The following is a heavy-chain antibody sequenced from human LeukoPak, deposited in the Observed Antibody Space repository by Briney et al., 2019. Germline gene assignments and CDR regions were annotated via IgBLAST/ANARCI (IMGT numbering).Heavy chain of an antibody. CDR1: GFTFSSYW. Sequence: GGSLRLSCAASGFTFSSYWMSWVRQAPGKGLEWVANIKQDGSEKYYVDSVKGRFTISRDNAKNSLYLQMNSLRAEDTAVYYCARERDTYYYDSSGSSLDYWGQGTLVTVSS. D-gene: IGHD3-22*01. CDR2: IKQDGSEK. CDR3: ARERDTYYYDSSGSSLDY. V-gene: IGHV3-7*01. J-gene: IGHJ4*02.